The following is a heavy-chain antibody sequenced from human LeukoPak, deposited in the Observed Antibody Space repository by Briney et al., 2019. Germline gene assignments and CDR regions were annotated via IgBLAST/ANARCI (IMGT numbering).Heavy chain of an antibody. CDR3: AADLGGAWGSGFRRQFLGFDY. J-gene: IGHJ4*02. D-gene: IGHD3-10*01. Sequence: TSVKVSCKASGFTFTSSAMQWVRQARGQRLEWIGWIVVGSGNTNYAQKFQERVTITRDMSTSTAYMELSSLRSEDTAVYYCAADLGGAWGSGFRRQFLGFDYWGQGTLVTVSS. CDR2: IVVGSGNT. CDR1: GFTFTSSA. V-gene: IGHV1-58*02.